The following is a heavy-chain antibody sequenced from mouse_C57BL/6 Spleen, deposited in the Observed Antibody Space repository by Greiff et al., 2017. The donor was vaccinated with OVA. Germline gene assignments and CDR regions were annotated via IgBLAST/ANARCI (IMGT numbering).Heavy chain of an antibody. CDR1: GFTFTDYY. CDR3: ARYDLDGGDY. Sequence: EVQLVESGGGLVQPGGSLSLSCAASGFTFTDYYMSWVRQPPGKALEWLGFIRNKANGYTTEYSASVKGRFTISSDNSQSILYLQMNALRAEDSATYYCARYDLDGGDYWGQGTSVTVSS. J-gene: IGHJ4*01. CDR2: IRNKANGYTT. V-gene: IGHV7-3*01.